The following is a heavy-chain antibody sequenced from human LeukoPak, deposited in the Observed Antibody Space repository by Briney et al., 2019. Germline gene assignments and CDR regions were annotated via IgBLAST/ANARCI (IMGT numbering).Heavy chain of an antibody. CDR1: GFIFSNYA. V-gene: IGHV3-23*01. CDR2: VNGSGDTT. Sequence: GGSLRLSCAASGFIFSNYAVSWVRQAPGKGPEWVSAVNGSGDTTYYADSVKGRFTNSRDNSKNTMYLEMNSLRAEDTAVYYCAKDLRAVAGRGPFDYWGQGTLVTVSS. CDR3: AKDLRAVAGRGPFDY. D-gene: IGHD6-19*01. J-gene: IGHJ4*02.